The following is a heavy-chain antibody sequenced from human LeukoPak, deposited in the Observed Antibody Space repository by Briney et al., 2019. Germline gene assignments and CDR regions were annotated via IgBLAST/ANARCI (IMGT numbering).Heavy chain of an antibody. CDR3: SREFPDDSDGSFDS. CDR2: INVNGGDT. D-gene: IGHD5-18*01. CDR1: EFSFSSYT. J-gene: IGHJ4*02. Sequence: GGSLTLSCVASEFSFSSYTMHWFRQAPPKGLAYVSAINVNGGDTYYPNSVKGRFTVFRDNSKNTLFLQMGRLRAEDIAGYYCSREFPDDSDGSFDSWGQGPLVPVSS. V-gene: IGHV3-64*01.